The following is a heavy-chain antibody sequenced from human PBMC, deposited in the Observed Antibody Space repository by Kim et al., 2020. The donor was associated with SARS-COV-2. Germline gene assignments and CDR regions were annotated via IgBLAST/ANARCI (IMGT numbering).Heavy chain of an antibody. CDR3: ARDLKTVYYDSSGYYYETDY. Sequence: ASVKVSCKASGYTFTSYGISWVRQAPGQGLDWMGWISAYNGNTNYAQKLQGRVTMTTDTSTSTAYMELRSLRSDDTAVYYCARDLKTVYYDSSGYYYETDYWGQGTLVTVSS. V-gene: IGHV1-18*01. CDR2: ISAYNGNT. D-gene: IGHD3-22*01. J-gene: IGHJ4*02. CDR1: GYTFTSYG.